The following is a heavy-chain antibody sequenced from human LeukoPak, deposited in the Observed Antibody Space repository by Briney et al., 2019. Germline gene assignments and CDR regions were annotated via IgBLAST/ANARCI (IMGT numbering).Heavy chain of an antibody. D-gene: IGHD4-17*01. CDR1: GFTFSSYA. J-gene: IGHJ4*02. CDR2: TSSNGGST. CDR3: ARTRTTVTTGNYFDY. V-gene: IGHV3-64*01. Sequence: GGSLRLSCAASGFTFSSYAMHWVRQAPGKGLEYVSATSSNGGSTYYANSVKGRFTISRDNSKNTLYLQMGSLRAEDMAVYYCARTRTTVTTGNYFDYWGQGTLVTVSS.